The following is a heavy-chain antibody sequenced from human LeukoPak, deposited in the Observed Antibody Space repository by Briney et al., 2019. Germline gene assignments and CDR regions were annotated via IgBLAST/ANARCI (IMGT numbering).Heavy chain of an antibody. V-gene: IGHV4-39*01. J-gene: IGHJ1*01. CDR1: GGSISSSSYF. CDR2: IYSSGST. D-gene: IGHD3-22*01. Sequence: SETLSLTCTVSGGSISSSSYFWGWIRQTLAPGKGLEWIGSIYSSGSTYYNQSLMSRVTISVDTSKNQFSLKLSSVTAADTAVYYCARQSDYYDSSGRYRAEYFHHWGQGTLVTVSS. CDR3: ARQSDYYDSSGRYRAEYFHH.